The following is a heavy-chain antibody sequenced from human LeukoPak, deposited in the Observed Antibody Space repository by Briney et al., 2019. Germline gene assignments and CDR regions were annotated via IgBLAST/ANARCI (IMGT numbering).Heavy chain of an antibody. V-gene: IGHV1-18*01. J-gene: IGHJ5*02. CDR2: ISAYNGNT. D-gene: IGHD3-3*01. CDR1: GYTFTSYG. CDR3: AREAVTIFGLVRTQTTKGPHRFDP. Sequence: ASVKVSCKASGYTFTSYGISWVRQAPGQGLEWMGWISAYNGNTNYAQKLQGRVTMTRDMSTSTVYMELSSLRSEDTAVYYCAREAVTIFGLVRTQTTKGPHRFDPWGQGTLVTVSS.